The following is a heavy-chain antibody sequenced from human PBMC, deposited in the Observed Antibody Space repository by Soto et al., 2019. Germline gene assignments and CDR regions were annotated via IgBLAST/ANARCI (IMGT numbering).Heavy chain of an antibody. CDR3: ASGVVGGVIVH. V-gene: IGHV3-74*01. CDR1: GFAFRSYW. Sequence: EVQLVESGGGLVQPGGSLRLSCAASGFAFRSYWMHWVRQVPGKGLVWVSRINNDETTTNYADSVKGRFTISRDNAENTLYLQMNRLRVEDTAVYYCASGVVGGVIVHWGQGTLVTVSS. J-gene: IGHJ5*02. CDR2: INNDETTT. D-gene: IGHD3-16*01.